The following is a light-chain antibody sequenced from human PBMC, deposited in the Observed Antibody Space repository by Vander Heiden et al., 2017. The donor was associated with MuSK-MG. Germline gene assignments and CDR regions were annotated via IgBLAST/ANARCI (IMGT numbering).Light chain of an antibody. CDR2: VEGSGSY. V-gene: IGLV4-60*03. Sequence: QPVLTQSSSASASLQPSVKLTCTLTSGHSTSIIAWIQQQPGKAPRYLMKVEGSGSYNKGSGVPDRFSGSSSGADRYLTISNLQAEDEADYYCENWDSDSQVFGTGTKVTVL. CDR3: ENWDSDSQV. J-gene: IGLJ1*01. CDR1: SGHSTSI.